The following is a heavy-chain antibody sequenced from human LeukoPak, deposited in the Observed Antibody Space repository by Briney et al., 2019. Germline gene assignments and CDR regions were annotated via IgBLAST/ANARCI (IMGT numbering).Heavy chain of an antibody. D-gene: IGHD3-22*01. CDR1: GFTFSDYY. CDR2: ISSSGSTI. Sequence: GGSLRLSCAASGFTFSDYYMSWIRQAPGKGLEWVSYISSSGSTIYYADSVKGRFTISRDNAKNSLYLQMNSLRAEDTAVYYCAKVTTASGDWFDPWGPGTLVTVSS. CDR3: AKVTTASGDWFDP. V-gene: IGHV3-11*01. J-gene: IGHJ5*02.